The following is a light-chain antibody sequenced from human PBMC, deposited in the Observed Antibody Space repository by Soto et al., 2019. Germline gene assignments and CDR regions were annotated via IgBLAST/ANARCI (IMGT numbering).Light chain of an antibody. J-gene: IGLJ2*01. CDR3: QALDSSTGVV. Sequence: SYELTQPPSVSVSPGQTASIPCSGDKLGDRFACWYQQKPGQSPVMVIYQDTRRPSGIPERFSGSNSGNTATLTIIGTQAMDEADYYCQALDSSTGVVFGGGTKLTVL. V-gene: IGLV3-1*01. CDR1: KLGDRF. CDR2: QDT.